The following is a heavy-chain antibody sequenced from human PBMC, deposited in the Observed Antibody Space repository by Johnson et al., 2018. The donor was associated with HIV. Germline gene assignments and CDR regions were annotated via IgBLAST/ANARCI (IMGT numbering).Heavy chain of an antibody. D-gene: IGHD6-13*01. Sequence: VQLVESGGGLVQPGGSLRLSCAASGFTVSSNYMSWVRQAPGKGLEWVSHISGSANSTYYADSVKGRFTVSRDNSKNTLYLQMNSLRAEDTAVYYCAKGSRMAAVGTGAFDLWGQGTMVTVSS. CDR2: ISGSANST. CDR3: AKGSRMAAVGTGAFDL. J-gene: IGHJ3*01. CDR1: GFTVSSNY. V-gene: IGHV3-23*04.